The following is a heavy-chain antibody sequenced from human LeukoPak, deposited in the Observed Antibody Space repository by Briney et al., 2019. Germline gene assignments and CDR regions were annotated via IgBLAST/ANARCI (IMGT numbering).Heavy chain of an antibody. CDR3: ARRGYCSGGTCLTFDL. Sequence: SETLSLTCTVSGASISSSYWSWIRQPPGEGLEWIGYIYDSGTTNYNPSLKSRLTISVGTPKNQFSLKLSSVTAADTAVYYRARRGYCSGGTCLTFDLWGQGTLVTVSS. J-gene: IGHJ4*02. D-gene: IGHD2-15*01. CDR2: IYDSGTT. V-gene: IGHV4-59*08. CDR1: GASISSSY.